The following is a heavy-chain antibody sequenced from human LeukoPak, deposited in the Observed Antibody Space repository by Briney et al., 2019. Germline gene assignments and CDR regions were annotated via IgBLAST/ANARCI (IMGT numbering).Heavy chain of an antibody. V-gene: IGHV4-34*01. Sequence: SETLSLTCAVYGGSFSGYYWSWVRQPPGKGLEWNGEINHSGSNNYNPSLKSRVTISVDTSENQFSLKLSSVTAADTAAYYCARGNSYHILPGYPSSFFYVYWGQGTLVTVSS. J-gene: IGHJ4*02. CDR2: INHSGSN. D-gene: IGHD3-9*01. CDR3: ARGNSYHILPGYPSSFFYVY. CDR1: GGSFSGYY.